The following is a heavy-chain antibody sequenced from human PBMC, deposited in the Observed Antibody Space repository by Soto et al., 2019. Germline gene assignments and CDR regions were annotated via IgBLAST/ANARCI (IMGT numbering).Heavy chain of an antibody. CDR1: GFTFSSYA. CDR2: ISGSGGST. J-gene: IGHJ3*02. Sequence: PGGSLRLSCAASGFTFSSYAMSWVRQAPGKGLEWVSAISGSGGSTYYADSVKGRFTISRDNSKNTLYLQMNSLRAEDTAVYYCAKDLRVYSSGWYSAFDIWGQGTMVTVSS. CDR3: AKDLRVYSSGWYSAFDI. V-gene: IGHV3-23*01. D-gene: IGHD6-19*01.